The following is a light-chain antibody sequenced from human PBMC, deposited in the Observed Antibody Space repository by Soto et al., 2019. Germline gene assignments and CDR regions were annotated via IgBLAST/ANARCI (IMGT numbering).Light chain of an antibody. CDR3: QQYASSPFT. CDR2: GAS. V-gene: IGKV3-20*01. J-gene: IGKJ3*01. Sequence: EIVLTQSPGTLSLSPGERATLSCRASQSVSSSYFAWYQQKPGQPPRLLIYGASTRATGIPDRFSGSGSGTDFTLTISRLEPEDFAVYYCQQYASSPFTFGPGTEVDIK. CDR1: QSVSSSY.